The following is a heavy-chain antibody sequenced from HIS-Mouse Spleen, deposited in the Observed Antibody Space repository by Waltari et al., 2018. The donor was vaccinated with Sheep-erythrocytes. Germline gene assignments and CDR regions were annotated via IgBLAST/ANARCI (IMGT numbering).Heavy chain of an antibody. CDR3: ALSVDLAGAFDI. D-gene: IGHD6-19*01. V-gene: IGHV4-34*01. Sequence: QVQLQQWGAGLLKTSETLSPTCAVHGGSFSGYYWIWIRQPPGKGLEWIGEINHSGSTNYNPSLKSRVTISVDTSKNQFSLKLSSVTAADTAVYYCALSVDLAGAFDIWGQGTMVTVSS. J-gene: IGHJ3*02. CDR2: INHSGST. CDR1: GGSFSGYY.